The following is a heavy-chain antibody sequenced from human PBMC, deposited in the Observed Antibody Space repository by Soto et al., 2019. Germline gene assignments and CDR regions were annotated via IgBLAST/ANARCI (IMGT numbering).Heavy chain of an antibody. Sequence: QVQLVQSGAEVREPGASVKVSCKASGYSFTSLDINWVRQTTGQGLEWMGWMQPSSGRTGYAQKFQGRVTMTRDTSINTAYMELSSITSDDTDFYYCARGVTAGVDYWGQGTLVTVSS. J-gene: IGHJ4*02. V-gene: IGHV1-8*01. D-gene: IGHD1-26*01. CDR1: GYSFTSLD. CDR2: MQPSSGRT. CDR3: ARGVTAGVDY.